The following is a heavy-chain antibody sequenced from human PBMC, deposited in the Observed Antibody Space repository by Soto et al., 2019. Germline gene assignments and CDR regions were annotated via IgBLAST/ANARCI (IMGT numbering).Heavy chain of an antibody. CDR1: GFTFSDSA. J-gene: IGHJ4*02. Sequence: EVQLVESGGGLVQPGGSLKLSCAASGFTFSDSAMHWVRQASGKGLEWVGRIRNKGNNYATAYTASVKGRFTISRDDSKHTVYLQMNSLKIDDTAVYYCTSRRDWTAVDPLDYWGLGTLVTVSS. V-gene: IGHV3-73*02. CDR3: TSRRDWTAVDPLDY. CDR2: IRNKGNNYAT. D-gene: IGHD5-18*01.